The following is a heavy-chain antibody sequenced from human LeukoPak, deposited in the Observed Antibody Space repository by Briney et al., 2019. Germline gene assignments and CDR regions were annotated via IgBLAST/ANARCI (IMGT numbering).Heavy chain of an antibody. CDR2: IYSGGST. CDR3: ARSNYGSGSYYSLRWFDP. J-gene: IGHJ5*02. Sequence: PGGSLRLSCAASGFTVSSNCMSWVRQAPGKGLEWVSVIYSGGSTYYADSVKGRFSISRDNSKNTLYLQMNSLRAEDTAVYYCARSNYGSGSYYSLRWFDPWGQGTLVTVSS. D-gene: IGHD3-10*01. V-gene: IGHV3-53*01. CDR1: GFTVSSNC.